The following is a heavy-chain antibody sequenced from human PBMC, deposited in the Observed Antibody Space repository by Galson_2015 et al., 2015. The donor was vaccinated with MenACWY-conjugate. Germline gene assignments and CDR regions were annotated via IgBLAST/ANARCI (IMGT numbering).Heavy chain of an antibody. V-gene: IGHV3-23*01. D-gene: IGHD3-22*01. CDR1: GFSLTSYA. J-gene: IGHJ4*02. Sequence: SLRLSCAASGFSLTSYAMRWVRQAPGKGLEWVSTITGRGTWTEYADSVRGRFLIPRDSFKSTLCLEMNSLGVDDTALYYCAKSVEGVGYYEYWGQGILVTVSA. CDR2: ITGRGTWT. CDR3: AKSVEGVGYYEY.